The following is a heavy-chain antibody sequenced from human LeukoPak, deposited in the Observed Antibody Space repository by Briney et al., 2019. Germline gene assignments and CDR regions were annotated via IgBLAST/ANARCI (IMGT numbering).Heavy chain of an antibody. CDR2: ISSSSTFI. CDR3: ATGYCSSTSCYWGLDY. V-gene: IGHV3-21*01. Sequence: GGSLRLSCAASGFTFSTYSLTWVRQAPGKGLEWVSSISSSSTFIYYADSVKGRFTVSRDNAKSSLYLQMNSLRVEDTAMYYCATGYCSSTSCYWGLDYWGQGTLVTVSS. CDR1: GFTFSTYS. J-gene: IGHJ4*02. D-gene: IGHD2-2*03.